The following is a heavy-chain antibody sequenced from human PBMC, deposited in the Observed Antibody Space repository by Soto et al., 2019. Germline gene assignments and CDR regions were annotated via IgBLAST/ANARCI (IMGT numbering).Heavy chain of an antibody. CDR3: ARRYGSAIDY. D-gene: IGHD1-26*01. V-gene: IGHV4-59*08. CDR1: GGTISSWY. CDR2: IYYRGST. Sequence: QVQLQESGPGLVKPSETLSLTCTVSGGTISSWYWSWIRQPPGKGLEWIGYIYYRGSTNCNPSLKTRLTISVDTSKNQFSLTLSSVTAADTAVYSCARRYGSAIDYWGQGTLVTVSS. J-gene: IGHJ4*02.